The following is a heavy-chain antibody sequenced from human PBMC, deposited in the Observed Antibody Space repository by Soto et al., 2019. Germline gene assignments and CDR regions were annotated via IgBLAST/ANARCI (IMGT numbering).Heavy chain of an antibody. CDR2: IYYSGST. CDR1: GDSISSSDYY. CDR3: ARHEMGPYYYGREV. J-gene: IGHJ6*02. Sequence: SETLSLTCSVSGDSISSSDYYWAWIRQPPGKGLEWIGSIYYSGSTWYNPSLKSRVTISVDTSMNHFSLRLSSVTAADTAVYYCARHEMGPYYYGREVWGQGTTVTVS. V-gene: IGHV4-39*01.